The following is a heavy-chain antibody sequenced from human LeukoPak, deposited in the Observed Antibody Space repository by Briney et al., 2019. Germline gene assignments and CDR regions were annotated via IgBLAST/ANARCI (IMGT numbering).Heavy chain of an antibody. CDR2: INPNSGGT. Sequence: VASVKVSCKASGYTFTGYYMHWVRQAPGQGLEWMGWINPNSGGTNYAQKFQGRVTMTRDTSISTAYMEVSGLTSDDTAVYYCARTAGGVVAEALDIWGQGTKVTVSS. J-gene: IGHJ3*02. CDR1: GYTFTGYY. D-gene: IGHD2-15*01. CDR3: ARTAGGVVAEALDI. V-gene: IGHV1-2*02.